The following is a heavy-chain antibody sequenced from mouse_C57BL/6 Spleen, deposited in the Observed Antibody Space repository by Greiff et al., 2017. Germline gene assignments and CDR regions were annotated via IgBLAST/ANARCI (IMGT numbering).Heavy chain of an antibody. CDR3: TRHRTTVVADYAMDY. CDR2: ISSGGSYT. Sequence: EVNVVESGGDLVKPGGSLKLSCAASGFTFSSYGMSWVRQTPDKRLEWVATISSGGSYTYYPDSVKGRFTISRDNAKNTLYLQMSSLKSEDTAMYYCTRHRTTVVADYAMDYWGQGTSVTVSS. CDR1: GFTFSSYG. D-gene: IGHD1-1*01. V-gene: IGHV5-6*01. J-gene: IGHJ4*01.